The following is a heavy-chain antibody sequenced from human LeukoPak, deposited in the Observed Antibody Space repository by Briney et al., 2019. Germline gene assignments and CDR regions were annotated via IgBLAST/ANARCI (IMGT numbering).Heavy chain of an antibody. D-gene: IGHD3-10*02. CDR2: ISDSGGYT. V-gene: IGHV3-21*01. Sequence: GGSLRLSCAASGFTFSSYVMSWVRQAPGKGLEWVSGISDSGGYTYYADSVKGRFTISRDNAKNSLYLQMNSLRAEDTAVYYCAELGITMIGGVWGKGTTVTISS. J-gene: IGHJ6*04. CDR3: AELGITMIGGV. CDR1: GFTFSSYV.